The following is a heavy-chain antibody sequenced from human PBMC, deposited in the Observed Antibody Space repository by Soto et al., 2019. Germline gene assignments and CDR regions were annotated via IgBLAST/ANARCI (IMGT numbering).Heavy chain of an antibody. V-gene: IGHV4-31*03. Sequence: SETLSLTCTVSGGSISSGGYYWSWIRQHPGKGLEWIGYIYYSGSTYYNPSLKSRVTISVDTSKNQFSLKLSSVTAADTAVYYCARGIKWLRLFFDYWGQGTLVTVSS. CDR1: GGSISSGGYY. D-gene: IGHD5-12*01. CDR2: IYYSGST. CDR3: ARGIKWLRLFFDY. J-gene: IGHJ4*02.